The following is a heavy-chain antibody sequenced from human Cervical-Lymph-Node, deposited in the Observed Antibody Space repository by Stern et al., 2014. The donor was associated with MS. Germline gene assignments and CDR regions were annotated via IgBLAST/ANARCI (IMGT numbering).Heavy chain of an antibody. J-gene: IGHJ6*02. CDR1: GFTFSSYG. V-gene: IGHV3-33*01. D-gene: IGHD6-13*01. CDR2: IWHGGSNT. Sequence: VQLVESGGGVVQPGGSLRLSCAASGFTFSSYGMHWVRQAPGKGLEWVAVIWHGGSNTYYADSLQGRFTISRDKSMNTVYLQRNSLRAKDTAVYYCARSSSPSPYYYYGMDVWGQGTPVTVSS. CDR3: ARSSSPSPYYYYGMDV.